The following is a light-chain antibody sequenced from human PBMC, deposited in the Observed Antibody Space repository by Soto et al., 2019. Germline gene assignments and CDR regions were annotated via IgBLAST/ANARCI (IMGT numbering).Light chain of an antibody. CDR3: QQYGSSLTWT. CDR2: AAS. J-gene: IGKJ1*01. V-gene: IGKV3-20*01. CDR1: QSVISNY. Sequence: EVVLTQSPGTVYLSPGERVTLSCRASQSVISNYLAWYQQRPGQAPRLLIYAASSRATGIPDRFSGSGSGTDFTLSISRLEPEGFEVYYCQQYGSSLTWTFGQGTKVE.